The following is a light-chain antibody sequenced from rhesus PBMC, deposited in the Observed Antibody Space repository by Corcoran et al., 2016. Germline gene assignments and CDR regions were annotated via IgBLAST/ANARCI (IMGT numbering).Light chain of an antibody. CDR3: CSHRSGSTFI. CDR1: SSDIGGYND. CDR2: DVS. Sequence: QSALTQPPSVSKSLGQSVTISCTGTSSDIGGYNDVSWYQQHPGTAPRLLIYDVSKRPSGVSARFSGAKSANTASLTISGLQAEDEADYYCCSHRSGSTFIFGSGTRLTVL. J-gene: IGLJ1*01. V-gene: IGLV2S9*01.